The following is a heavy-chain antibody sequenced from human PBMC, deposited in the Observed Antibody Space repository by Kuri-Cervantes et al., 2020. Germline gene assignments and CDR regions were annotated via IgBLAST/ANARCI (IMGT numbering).Heavy chain of an antibody. Sequence: ASVKVSCKASGYTFTGYYMHWVRQAPGQGLEWMGWINPDSGGTNYAQKFQGRVTMTRDTSISTAYMELSRLRSDDTAVYYCASVVLAAAGPIFDYWGQGTLVTVSS. CDR1: GYTFTGYY. CDR2: INPDSGGT. V-gene: IGHV1-2*02. CDR3: ASVVLAAAGPIFDY. D-gene: IGHD6-13*01. J-gene: IGHJ4*02.